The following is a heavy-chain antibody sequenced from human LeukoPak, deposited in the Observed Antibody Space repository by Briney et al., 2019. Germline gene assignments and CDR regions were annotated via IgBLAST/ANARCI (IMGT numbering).Heavy chain of an antibody. D-gene: IGHD6-19*01. V-gene: IGHV1-2*02. CDR1: GYTFTGYY. CDR2: INPNSGGT. Sequence: ASVKGSCKASGYTFTGYYMHWVRQAPGQGLEWMGWINPNSGGTNYAQKFQGRVTMTRDTSISTAYMELSRLRSDDTAVYYCARGPAVAGTLYYYGMDVWGQGTTVTVSS. J-gene: IGHJ6*02. CDR3: ARGPAVAGTLYYYGMDV.